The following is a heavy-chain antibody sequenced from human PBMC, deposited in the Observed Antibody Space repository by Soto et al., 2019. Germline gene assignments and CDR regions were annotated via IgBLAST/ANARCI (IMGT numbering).Heavy chain of an antibody. J-gene: IGHJ4*02. Sequence: SETLSLTCTVSGGSISSNYWTWIRQPPGKGLEWIGYVYNSGSTNYNPSLKSRVTISEDTSKSQFSLKVNSMTAADMAVYYCARYRREAVAGYTLDNWGQGILVTVSS. CDR1: GGSISSNY. D-gene: IGHD6-13*01. CDR3: ARYRREAVAGYTLDN. V-gene: IGHV4-59*01. CDR2: VYNSGST.